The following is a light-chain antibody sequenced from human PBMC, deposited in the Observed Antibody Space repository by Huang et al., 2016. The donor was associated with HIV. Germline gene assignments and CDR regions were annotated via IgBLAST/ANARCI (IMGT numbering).Light chain of an antibody. CDR3: QQYNKWPPP. V-gene: IGKV3-15*01. Sequence: EIVMTQSPATLSVSPGERATLFCRASPNVSTNLAWYQQKLGQAPRLLIDGASTRATGIPARFSGSGSGTEFTLTISSLQSEDLAVYYCQQYNKWPPPFGGGTKVEIK. J-gene: IGKJ4*01. CDR2: GAS. CDR1: PNVSTN.